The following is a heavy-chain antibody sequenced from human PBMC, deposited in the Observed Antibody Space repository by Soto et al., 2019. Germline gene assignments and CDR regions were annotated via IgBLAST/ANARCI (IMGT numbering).Heavy chain of an antibody. CDR2: IFPILGLA. J-gene: IGHJ4*02. CDR3: AIGLRDVSNRDIDY. Sequence: VASVKVSCKTSGDTISSYSITWVRQAPGQGLEWVGSIFPILGLADNAQKFQDRVTITADKSTSTAYMELSSLTSADTALYYCAIGLRDVSNRDIDYWAPGALVTVSS. D-gene: IGHD2-21*02. V-gene: IGHV1-69*02. CDR1: GDTISSYS.